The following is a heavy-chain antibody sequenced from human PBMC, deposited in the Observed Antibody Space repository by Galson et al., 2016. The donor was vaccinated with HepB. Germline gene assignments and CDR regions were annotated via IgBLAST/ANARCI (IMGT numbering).Heavy chain of an antibody. J-gene: IGHJ6*03. Sequence: SLRLSCAASGFTFGISSMNWVRQAPGKGLEWVSVVFLGGSTYYAQSVEGRFTISRDDSKNTLHLQMNSLTAEDTAVYFCARTSYRECTGTHCVNFRYYYYFMDVWGKGTTVTVSS. CDR1: GFTFGISS. CDR2: VFLGGST. V-gene: IGHV3-53*01. CDR3: ARTSYRECTGTHCVNFRYYYYFMDV. D-gene: IGHD2-8*02.